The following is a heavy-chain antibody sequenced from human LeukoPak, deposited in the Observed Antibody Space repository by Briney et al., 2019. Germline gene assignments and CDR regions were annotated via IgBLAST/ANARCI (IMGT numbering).Heavy chain of an antibody. CDR1: GFTFSSYA. D-gene: IGHD1-26*01. V-gene: IGHV3-30-3*01. Sequence: GGSLRLSCAASGFTFSSYAMSWVRQAPGKGLEWVAVISYDGSNKYYADSVKGRFTISRDNSKNTLYLQMNSLRAEDTAVYYCARIGSPRPATTPWGQGTLVTVSS. CDR2: ISYDGSNK. CDR3: ARIGSPRPATTP. J-gene: IGHJ5*02.